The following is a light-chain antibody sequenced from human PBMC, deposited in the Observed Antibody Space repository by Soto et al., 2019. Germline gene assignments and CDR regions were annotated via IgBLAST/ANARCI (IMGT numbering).Light chain of an antibody. Sequence: EIVMTQSPATLSVSLGERATLSCRASQSVGSKVAWYQQKPGQAPTLLIYGASARDSGIPARFSGRGSGTEFTLTISSLQSEDFAAYYCQHYNSGPFTFGQGTKLETK. V-gene: IGKV3-15*01. CDR2: GAS. J-gene: IGKJ2*01. CDR1: QSVGSK. CDR3: QHYNSGPFT.